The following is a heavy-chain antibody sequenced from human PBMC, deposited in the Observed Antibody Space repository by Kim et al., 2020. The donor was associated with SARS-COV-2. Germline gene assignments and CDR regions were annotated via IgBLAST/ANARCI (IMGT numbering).Heavy chain of an antibody. Sequence: GGSLRLSCAASGFTFSTHKMNWVRQAPGKGLEWVSYISNTVSTMYYADSVKGRFTISRDNAKNSLYLQMNSLRAEDTAVYYCARIVIRARGFTMDVWGQG. CDR3: ARIVIRARGFTMDV. CDR2: ISNTVSTM. CDR1: GFTFSTHK. V-gene: IGHV3-48*03. J-gene: IGHJ6*02. D-gene: IGHD3-16*02.